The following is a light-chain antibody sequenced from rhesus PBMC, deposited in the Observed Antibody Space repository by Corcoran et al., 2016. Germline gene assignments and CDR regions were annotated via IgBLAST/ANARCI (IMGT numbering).Light chain of an antibody. CDR2: YAS. CDR1: QSVSSN. V-gene: IGKV3-35*01. J-gene: IGKJ1*01. Sequence: EIVMTQSPATLSLSPGERATLSCRASQSVSSNLAWYQQKPGKAPRLRIYYASNRATGIPDRASGRGAGTDVTLTISRLESEDVGVYYCQQYNNWKTFGQGTKVEIK. CDR3: QQYNNWKT.